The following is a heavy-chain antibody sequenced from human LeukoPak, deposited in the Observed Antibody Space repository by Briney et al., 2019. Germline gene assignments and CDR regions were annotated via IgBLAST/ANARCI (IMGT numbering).Heavy chain of an antibody. CDR3: ARMVPAGTHNY. CDR1: GGSVNSYY. V-gene: IGHV4-4*07. D-gene: IGHD2-2*01. J-gene: IGHJ4*02. CDR2: IYASGGN. Sequence: SETLSLTCTVSGGSVNSYYWSWIRQPAGKGLEWIGHIYASGGNDYNPSLKSRVTMSLDMAKNQFSVRLTSVTAADTAVYFCARMVPAGTHNYWGQGLLVTVSP.